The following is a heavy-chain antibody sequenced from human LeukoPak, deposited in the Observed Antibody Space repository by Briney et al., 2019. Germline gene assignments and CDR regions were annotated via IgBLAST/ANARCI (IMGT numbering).Heavy chain of an antibody. CDR3: AKGYCSGRSCPLLWYFDL. D-gene: IGHD2-15*01. J-gene: IGHJ2*01. CDR2: ISGSGGST. V-gene: IGHV3-23*01. Sequence: GGTLRLSCAASGFTFSSYAMSWVRQAPGKGLVWVSAISGSGGSTYYADSVKGRFTISRDNSKNTLYLQMNSLRAEDTAVYYCAKGYCSGRSCPLLWYFDLGGRGTLVTVSS. CDR1: GFTFSSYA.